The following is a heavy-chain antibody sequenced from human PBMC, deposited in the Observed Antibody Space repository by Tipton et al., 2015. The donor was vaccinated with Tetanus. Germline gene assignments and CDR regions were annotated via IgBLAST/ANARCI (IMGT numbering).Heavy chain of an antibody. CDR2: LYHTGVT. V-gene: IGHV4-31*03. D-gene: IGHD3-16*01. CDR1: NGSISSGGYY. Sequence: GLVKPSQTLSLTCSVSNGSISSGGYYWSWIRQYPGKGLEWIGLLYHTGVTYYNPSLQSRVAISVDTSKNQFSLEVASVTVSDTAVYYCARVRAILRRTLSGLYWLDPWGQGTLVTVSS. CDR3: ARVRAILRRTLSGLYWLDP. J-gene: IGHJ5*02.